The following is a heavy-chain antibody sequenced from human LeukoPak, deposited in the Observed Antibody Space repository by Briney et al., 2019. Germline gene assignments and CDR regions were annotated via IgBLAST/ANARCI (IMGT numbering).Heavy chain of an antibody. D-gene: IGHD4-11*01. Sequence: PGGSLRLSCAASGFAFSSYWMRWVRHVPGKGLVWVSRINPGGSSTAYADSVKGRFTISRDNAKNTLYLQMNSLRAEDTAVYYCARSNQADDYWGQGTLVTVSS. J-gene: IGHJ4*02. CDR2: INPGGSST. CDR1: GFAFSSYW. V-gene: IGHV3-74*01. CDR3: ARSNQADDY.